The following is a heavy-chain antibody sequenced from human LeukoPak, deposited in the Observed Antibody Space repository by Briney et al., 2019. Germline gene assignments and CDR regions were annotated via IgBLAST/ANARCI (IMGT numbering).Heavy chain of an antibody. J-gene: IGHJ4*02. V-gene: IGHV4-39*07. D-gene: IGHD1-14*01. CDR3: ARGMSPEGHFDH. Sequence: SETLSLTCTVSGGSISSSSYYWGWIRQPPGKGLEWIGSIYYSGSTYYNPSLKSRVTISVDTPKNQFSLKLSSVTAADTAVYYCARGMSPEGHFDHWGQGTLVTVSS. CDR2: IYYSGST. CDR1: GGSISSSSYY.